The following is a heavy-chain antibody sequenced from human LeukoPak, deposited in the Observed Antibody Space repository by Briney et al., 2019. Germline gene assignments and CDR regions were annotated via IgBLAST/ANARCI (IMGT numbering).Heavy chain of an antibody. J-gene: IGHJ6*03. CDR3: AKGKGYFYYMDV. Sequence: GGSLRLSCAASGFTFSSYGMSWVRQPPGKGLEWVSTISGSGGSTSYADSVEGRFTISRDNSKNTLYLQMNNLRVEDTAIYYCAKGKGYFYYMDVWGKGTTVTVSS. V-gene: IGHV3-23*01. CDR2: ISGSGGST. CDR1: GFTFSSYG.